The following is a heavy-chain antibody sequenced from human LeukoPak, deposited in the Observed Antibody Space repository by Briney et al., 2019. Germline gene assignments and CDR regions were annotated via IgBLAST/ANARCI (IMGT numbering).Heavy chain of an antibody. CDR3: AKGLDSSSFFDY. D-gene: IGHD6-13*01. CDR1: GFTFSSYA. CDR2: ISGGGGST. Sequence: GGSMRLSCAASGFTFSSYAMSWVRQAPGKGLEWVSAISGGGGSTYYADSVKGRFTISRDNSKNTLYLQMNSLRAEDTAVYYCAKGLDSSSFFDYWGQGTLVTVSS. J-gene: IGHJ4*02. V-gene: IGHV3-23*01.